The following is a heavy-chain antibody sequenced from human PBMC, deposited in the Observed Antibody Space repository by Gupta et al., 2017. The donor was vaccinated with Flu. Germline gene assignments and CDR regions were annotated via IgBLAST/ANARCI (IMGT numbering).Heavy chain of an antibody. J-gene: IGHJ4*02. CDR3: ATSRTFDY. CDR2: INSDGSST. V-gene: IGHV3-74*01. Sequence: GLVWVSHINSDGSSTSYADSVKGRFTISRDNAKNTVYLQMNSLRAEDTAVYYCATSRTFDYWGQGTLVTVSS.